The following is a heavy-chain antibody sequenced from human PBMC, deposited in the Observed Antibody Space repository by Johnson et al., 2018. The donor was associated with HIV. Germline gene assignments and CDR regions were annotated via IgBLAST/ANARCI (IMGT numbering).Heavy chain of an antibody. V-gene: IGHV3-11*04. CDR1: GFSFSDYY. D-gene: IGHD3-10*01. CDR3: ARASYYYGSADI. Sequence: QLVESGGGLVKPGGSLRLSCAASGFSFSDYYMSWIRQAPGKGLEWVSYISGSGTNIYYADSVKGRFTISRDNAKKSLFLQMNSLRAEDTAVYYCARASYYYGSADIWGQGTMVTVSS. J-gene: IGHJ3*02. CDR2: ISGSGTNI.